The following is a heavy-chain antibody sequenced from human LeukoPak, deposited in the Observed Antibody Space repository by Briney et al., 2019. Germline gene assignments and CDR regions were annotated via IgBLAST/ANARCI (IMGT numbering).Heavy chain of an antibody. D-gene: IGHD2-2*02. CDR3: AKDSYNYYLVV. J-gene: IGHJ6*03. V-gene: IGHV3-23*01. CDR1: GFTFSSYG. Sequence: GGSLRLSCAAPGFTFSSYGMSWVRQAPGKGLEWVSAISGSGGGTYYADSVKGRFTISRDNSKNTLYLQMNSLRAEDTAVYYCAKDSYNYYLVVWGKGTTVTVSS. CDR2: ISGSGGGT.